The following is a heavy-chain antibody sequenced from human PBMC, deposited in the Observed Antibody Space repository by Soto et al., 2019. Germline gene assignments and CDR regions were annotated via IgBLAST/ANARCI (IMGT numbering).Heavy chain of an antibody. D-gene: IGHD1-26*01. CDR2: IWNDGNKK. J-gene: IGHJ4*02. CDR3: ARDTWIVSSVTSLDY. Sequence: GGSLRLSCAAFGFTFSTHGMHWVRQAPGKGLEWVALIWNDGNKKDYADSVKGRFTISRDNSKNILYLQMDSLRVEDTAVYFCARDTWIVSSVTSLDYWGQGNLVTAPQ. V-gene: IGHV3-33*01. CDR1: GFTFSTHG.